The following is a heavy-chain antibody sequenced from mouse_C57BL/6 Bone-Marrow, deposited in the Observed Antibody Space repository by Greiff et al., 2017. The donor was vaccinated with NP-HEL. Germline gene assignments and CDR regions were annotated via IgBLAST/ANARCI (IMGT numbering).Heavy chain of an antibody. V-gene: IGHV1-63*01. J-gene: IGHJ1*03. CDR2: IYPGPGYT. Sequence: VMLVESGAELVRPGTSVKMSCKASGYTFTNYWIGWAKQRPGHGLEWIGDIYPGPGYTNYNEKFKGKATLTADKSSSTAYMQFSSLRSEDSAIYYCARYGYGSSYWYCDVWGTGTTVTVSS. CDR1: GYTFTNYW. CDR3: ARYGYGSSYWYCDV. D-gene: IGHD1-1*01.